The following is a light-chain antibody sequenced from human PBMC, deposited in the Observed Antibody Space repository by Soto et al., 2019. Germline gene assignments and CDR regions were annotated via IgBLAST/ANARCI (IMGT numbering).Light chain of an antibody. CDR3: QQYDNVPIT. J-gene: IGKJ3*01. Sequence: DIQMTQSPSSLSASVGDRVTITCQASQDISNFLNWYQQKPGKAPKLLIYDASSLETGAPSRFSGSGSGTDFTFTISSLQPEDIEAYYCQQYDNVPITFGPGTKVDI. CDR1: QDISNF. CDR2: DAS. V-gene: IGKV1-33*01.